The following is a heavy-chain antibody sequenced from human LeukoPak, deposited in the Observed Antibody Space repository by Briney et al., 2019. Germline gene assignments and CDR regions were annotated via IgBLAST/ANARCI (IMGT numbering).Heavy chain of an antibody. V-gene: IGHV3-7*01. CDR2: IKQDGSEK. CDR3: VGVSYCGGDCYHEY. Sequence: GGSLRLSCAASGFTFSSYWMSWVRQAPGKGLEWVANIKQDGSEKYYVDSVKGRFTISRDNAKNSLYLQMNSLRAEDTAVYYCVGVSYCGGDCYHEYWGQGTLVTVSS. CDR1: GFTFSSYW. D-gene: IGHD2-21*02. J-gene: IGHJ4*02.